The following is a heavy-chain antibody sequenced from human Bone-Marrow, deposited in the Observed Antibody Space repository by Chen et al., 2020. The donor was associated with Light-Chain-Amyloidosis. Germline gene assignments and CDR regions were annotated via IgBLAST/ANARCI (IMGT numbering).Heavy chain of an antibody. CDR3: ALMSFFETSDALDV. CDR1: GFSLSSNGMR. CDR2: IDWDGDK. J-gene: IGHJ3*01. V-gene: IGHV2-70*04. Sequence: QVTVKESGPALVKPTQTLTLTCTSSGFSLSSNGMRLNWIRQPPGKALEWLARIDWDGDKYYTPSLDTRLTISKDPSKNQVVLTMTNMDPVDTATYYCALMSFFETSDALDVWGQGTMITVSS. D-gene: IGHD3-9*01.